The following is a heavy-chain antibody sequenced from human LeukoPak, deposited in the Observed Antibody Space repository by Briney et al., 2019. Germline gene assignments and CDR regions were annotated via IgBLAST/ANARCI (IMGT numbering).Heavy chain of an antibody. CDR1: GYTFTGYY. CDR2: INPKNGGT. D-gene: IGHD3-22*01. V-gene: IGHV1-2*02. J-gene: IGHJ6*02. Sequence: GASVNVSCKPSGYTFTGYYIHWVRQAPGQGLEWVGWINPKNGGTNYAQKFQGRVTMTRDTSISTAYMELSRLRSDDTAVYYCARGEGMGPYYDSSGYYLDVWGQGTTVTVPS. CDR3: ARGEGMGPYYDSSGYYLDV.